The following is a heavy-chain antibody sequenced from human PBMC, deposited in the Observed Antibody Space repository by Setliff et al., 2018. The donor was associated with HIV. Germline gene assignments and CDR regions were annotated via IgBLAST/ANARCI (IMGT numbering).Heavy chain of an antibody. CDR1: GFTFSSYS. Sequence: GESLTISCAASGFTFSSYSMNWVRQAPGKGLEWVSYISSSSSTIYYADSVKGRFTISRDNAKNSLYLQMNSLRAEDTAVYYCARDLVYYDSSGYPLDYWGQGTLVTVSS. D-gene: IGHD3-22*01. CDR3: ARDLVYYDSSGYPLDY. CDR2: ISSSSSTI. V-gene: IGHV3-48*01. J-gene: IGHJ4*02.